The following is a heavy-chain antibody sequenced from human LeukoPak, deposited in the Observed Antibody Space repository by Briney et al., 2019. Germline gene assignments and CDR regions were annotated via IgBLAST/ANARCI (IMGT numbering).Heavy chain of an antibody. V-gene: IGHV1-2*02. CDR1: GYTFTGYY. CDR2: INPNSGGT. CDR3: ARAGRGFDY. D-gene: IGHD2-15*01. Sequence: ASVKVSCKASGYTFTGYYMHWVRQAPGQGLEWMGWINPNSGGTNYAQKFQGRVTITRNTSISTAYMELSSLRSEDTAVYYCARAGRGFDYWGQGTLVTVSS. J-gene: IGHJ4*02.